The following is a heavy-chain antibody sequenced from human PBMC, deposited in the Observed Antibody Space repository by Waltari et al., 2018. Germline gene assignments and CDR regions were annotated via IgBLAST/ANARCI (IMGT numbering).Heavy chain of an antibody. D-gene: IGHD1-7*01. Sequence: QVQLVQSGAEVKKPGASVKVSCKASGNTFTDYYIHWVRQAPGHGLEWMGWIGPRSGGTKYAQKFQGRVTMTRDTSISTAYMELTSLRSDDTAVYYCARDNWNYGNTFDFWGQGTLVTVSS. CDR3: ARDNWNYGNTFDF. CDR2: IGPRSGGT. V-gene: IGHV1-2*02. J-gene: IGHJ4*02. CDR1: GNTFTDYY.